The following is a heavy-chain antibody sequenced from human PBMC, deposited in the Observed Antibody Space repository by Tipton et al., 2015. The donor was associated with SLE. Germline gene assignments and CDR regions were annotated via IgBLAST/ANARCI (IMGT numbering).Heavy chain of an antibody. V-gene: IGHV3-33*01. CDR1: GFTFSNYG. D-gene: IGHD2-15*01. Sequence: SLRLSCAASGFTFSNYGMHWVRQAPGKGLEWVAVIWFDGSKKYYAESVKGRSTISRDNSKNTLSLQMDSLRAEDTAVYYCAGWVGYCSGGSCFYWGQGTLVTVSS. J-gene: IGHJ4*02. CDR2: IWFDGSKK. CDR3: AGWVGYCSGGSCFY.